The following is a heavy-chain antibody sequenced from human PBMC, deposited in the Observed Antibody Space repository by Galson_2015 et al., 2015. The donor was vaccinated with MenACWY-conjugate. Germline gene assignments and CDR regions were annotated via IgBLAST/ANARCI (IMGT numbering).Heavy chain of an antibody. CDR2: IIPILGMT. Sequence: SVKVSCKASEVTLNVYTISWVRQAPGEGLEWVGRIIPILGMTNYGQRFQGRVTMTAGKSTSTAYMELSSLRSEDTAVYYCARDMGSVGDVWGQGTRSSSP. D-gene: IGHD1-26*01. CDR1: EVTLNVYT. V-gene: IGHV1-69*04. J-gene: IGHJ6*02. CDR3: ARDMGSVGDV.